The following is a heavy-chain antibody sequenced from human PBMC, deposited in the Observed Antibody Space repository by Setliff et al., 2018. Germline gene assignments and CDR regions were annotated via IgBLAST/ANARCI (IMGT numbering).Heavy chain of an antibody. CDR2: ISYDGFKI. CDR1: GFTLRNSG. D-gene: IGHD3-9*01. Sequence: GGSLRLSCAASGFTLRNSGMHWVRQAPGRGLEWVTFISYDGFKIYYAESVKGRFTVSRDNSKNTLYLQMNSLRAEDTAFYYCARGRHHDTLSGYIDFLGQGTLVTVSS. J-gene: IGHJ4*02. CDR3: ARGRHHDTLSGYIDF. V-gene: IGHV3-30*03.